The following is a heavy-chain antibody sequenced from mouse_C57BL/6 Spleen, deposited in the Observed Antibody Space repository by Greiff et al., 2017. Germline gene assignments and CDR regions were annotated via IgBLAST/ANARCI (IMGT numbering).Heavy chain of an antibody. CDR3: ARSGDYDQTGPPFAY. D-gene: IGHD2-4*01. CDR1: GYTFTSYG. V-gene: IGHV1-81*01. Sequence: QVQLQQSGAELARPGASVKLSCKASGYTFTSYGISWVKQRTGQGLEWIGEIYPRSGNTYYNEKFKGKATLAADKSSSTAYMELRSLSSEDSAVXFGARSGDYDQTGPPFAYWGQGTLVTVSA. CDR2: IYPRSGNT. J-gene: IGHJ3*01.